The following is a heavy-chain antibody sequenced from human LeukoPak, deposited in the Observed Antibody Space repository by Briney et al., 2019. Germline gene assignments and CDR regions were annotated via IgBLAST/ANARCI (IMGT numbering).Heavy chain of an antibody. Sequence: PGGSLTLSCAASGFTFSSYGMHWVRQAPGKGLEWVSFSSWSGAQLGYADFVEGRFTISRDNAKNSLYLELRGLRPEDKAMYFCAEAIAAVAGYDAFDIWGQGTMVTVSS. J-gene: IGHJ3*02. V-gene: IGHV3-21*01. CDR1: GFTFSSYG. CDR3: AEAIAAVAGYDAFDI. CDR2: SSWSGAQL. D-gene: IGHD6-19*01.